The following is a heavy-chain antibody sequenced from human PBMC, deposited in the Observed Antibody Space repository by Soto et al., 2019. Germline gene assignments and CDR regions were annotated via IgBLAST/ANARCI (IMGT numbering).Heavy chain of an antibody. CDR3: ARDLTGGSGWYVFDH. J-gene: IGHJ4*02. CDR2: VSFDGNNK. CDR1: GFTFNRYA. Sequence: QVQLVESGGGVVQPGRSLRLSCAASGFTFNRYAMHWVRQTPGKGLEWVAVVSFDGNNKFYADSVKGRFTISRDNSXXTMYLQMNSLRAEDTGVYYCARDLTGGSGWYVFDHWGQGTLVTVSS. V-gene: IGHV3-30-3*01. D-gene: IGHD6-19*01.